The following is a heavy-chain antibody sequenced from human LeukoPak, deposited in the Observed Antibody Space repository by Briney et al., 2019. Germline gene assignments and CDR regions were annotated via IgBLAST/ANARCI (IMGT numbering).Heavy chain of an antibody. CDR3: AKPTGWYNFDY. J-gene: IGHJ4*02. CDR2: ISDNGDYT. V-gene: IGHV3-23*01. CDR1: EFTFNNYA. D-gene: IGHD6-19*01. Sequence: PGGSLRPSCAASEFTFNNYAMTWVRQAPGKGLEWGSTISDNGDYTYYADFVKGRFTISRDNSKNTVYLHMNTLRAEDTAIYSCAKPTGWYNFDYWGQGTLVTVSS.